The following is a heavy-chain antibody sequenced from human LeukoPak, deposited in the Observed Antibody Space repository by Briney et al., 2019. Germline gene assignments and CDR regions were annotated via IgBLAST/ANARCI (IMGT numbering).Heavy chain of an antibody. J-gene: IGHJ4*02. CDR2: INHSGST. Sequence: PSETLSLTCTVSGGSISSSSYYWGWIRQPPGKGLEWIGEINHSGSTNYNPSLKSRVTISVDTSKNQFSLKLSSVTAADTAVYYCARRASMVRGVRYWGQGTLVTVSS. D-gene: IGHD3-10*01. V-gene: IGHV4-39*07. CDR1: GGSISSSSYY. CDR3: ARRASMVRGVRY.